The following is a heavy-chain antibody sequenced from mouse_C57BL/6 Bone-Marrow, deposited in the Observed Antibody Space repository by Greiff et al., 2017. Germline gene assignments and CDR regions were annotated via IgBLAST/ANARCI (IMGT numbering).Heavy chain of an antibody. J-gene: IGHJ4*01. CDR2: ISGGGGNT. CDR1: GFTFSSYT. V-gene: IGHV5-9*01. Sequence: EVKVVESGGGLVKPGGSLKLSCAASGFTFSSYTMSWVRQTPEKRLEWVATISGGGGNTYYPDSVKGRFTISRDNAKNTLYLQMSSLRSEDTALYYCARLWAMDYWGQGTSVTVSS. CDR3: ARLWAMDY.